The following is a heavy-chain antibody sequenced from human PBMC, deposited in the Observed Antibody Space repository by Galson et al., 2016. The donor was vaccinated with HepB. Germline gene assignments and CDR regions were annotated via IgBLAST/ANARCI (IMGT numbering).Heavy chain of an antibody. D-gene: IGHD2-15*01. Sequence: SLRLSCAASGFTFNNFAMNWVRQAPGKGPEWVSTISGNGQTIFYADPEKGRFTISRANAKNTLYLQMHSLRADDTAVYYCARGFWDCSGGGCYGDPFDVWGPGTMVTVSS. V-gene: IGHV3-23*01. CDR2: ISGNGQTI. CDR1: GFTFNNFA. CDR3: ARGFWDCSGGGCYGDPFDV. J-gene: IGHJ3*01.